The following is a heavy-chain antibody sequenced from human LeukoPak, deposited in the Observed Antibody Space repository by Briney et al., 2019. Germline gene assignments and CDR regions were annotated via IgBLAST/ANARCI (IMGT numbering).Heavy chain of an antibody. CDR3: VRLDGSGSYSYFDY. D-gene: IGHD3-10*01. V-gene: IGHV4-59*08. J-gene: IGHJ4*02. CDR1: GGSISSYY. Sequence: SETLSLTCTVSGGSISSYYWSWIRQPPGKGLEWIGYIYYSGSTNYNPSLKSRVTISVDTSKNQFSLKLNSVTAADTAVYYCVRLDGSGSYSYFDYWGQGTLVTVSS. CDR2: IYYSGST.